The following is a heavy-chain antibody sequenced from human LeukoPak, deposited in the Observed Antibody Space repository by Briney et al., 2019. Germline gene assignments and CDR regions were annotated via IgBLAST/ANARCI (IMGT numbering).Heavy chain of an antibody. CDR3: AKDLRGYRDY. CDR2: TNPDGSRT. D-gene: IGHD3-22*01. Sequence: PGGSLRLSCAASGFTFSSYEMNWVRHAPGKGLVWVSRTNPDGSRTDYADSVKGRFTISRDNAKNTLYLQMNRLRAEDTAVYYCAKDLRGYRDYWGQGTLVTVSS. J-gene: IGHJ4*02. V-gene: IGHV3-74*01. CDR1: GFTFSSYE.